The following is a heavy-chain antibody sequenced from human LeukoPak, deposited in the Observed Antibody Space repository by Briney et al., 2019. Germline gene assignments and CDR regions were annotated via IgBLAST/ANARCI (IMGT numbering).Heavy chain of an antibody. J-gene: IGHJ4*02. V-gene: IGHV3-53*01. CDR2: SYGGGST. D-gene: IGHD3-10*01. CDR3: ATWPGAWYGEDY. CDR1: GLPASSNS. Sequence: GGPLSFSCEASGLPASSNSMPWFRKAQGKDLEWVSVSYGGGSTFYADSVKGRSTISRDNSQNTMYLQMNGLRAEDTAVYYCATWPGAWYGEDYWGQGTLVTVSS.